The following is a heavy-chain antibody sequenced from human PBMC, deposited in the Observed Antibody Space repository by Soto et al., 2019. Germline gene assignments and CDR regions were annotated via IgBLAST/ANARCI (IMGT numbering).Heavy chain of an antibody. V-gene: IGHV5-51*01. CDR3: AASIFYYGMDV. J-gene: IGHJ6*02. CDR2: IYPGDSDT. CDR1: GYTFTNYW. Sequence: GASLETSCKGSGYTFTNYWIGWVRQMPGKGPEWRGIIYPGDSDTKYNPSFQGQVTISADKSITTTYLQWSRLKASDTAIYYCAASIFYYGMDVWGQGTTVTAP.